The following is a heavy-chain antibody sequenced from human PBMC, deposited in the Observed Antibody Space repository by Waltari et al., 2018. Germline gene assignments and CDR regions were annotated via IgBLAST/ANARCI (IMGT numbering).Heavy chain of an antibody. CDR2: ISSSSSTI. J-gene: IGHJ4*02. CDR3: ARIHSSGWYEWDY. Sequence: EVQLVESGGGLVQPGGSLRLSCAASGFTFSSYSMNWVRQAPGKGLEWVSYISSSSSTIYYADSVKGRFTISRDNAKNSLYLQMNSLRAEDTAVYYCARIHSSGWYEWDYWGQGTLVTVSS. D-gene: IGHD6-19*01. V-gene: IGHV3-48*04. CDR1: GFTFSSYS.